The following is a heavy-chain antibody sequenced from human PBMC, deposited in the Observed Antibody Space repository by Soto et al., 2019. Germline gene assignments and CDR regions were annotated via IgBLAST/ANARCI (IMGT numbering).Heavy chain of an antibody. V-gene: IGHV1-18*04. CDR1: GYTFTSYG. J-gene: IGHJ6*02. Sequence: QVQLVQSGAEVKKPGASVKVSCKASGYTFTSYGISWVRQAPGQGLEWMGWISAYNGNTNYAQKLQGRVTMTTDTSTSTAYMDLRSLRSDDTAVYYCAREGSGSFYYYYYGMDVWGQGTTVTVSS. CDR2: ISAYNGNT. D-gene: IGHD3-10*01. CDR3: AREGSGSFYYYYYGMDV.